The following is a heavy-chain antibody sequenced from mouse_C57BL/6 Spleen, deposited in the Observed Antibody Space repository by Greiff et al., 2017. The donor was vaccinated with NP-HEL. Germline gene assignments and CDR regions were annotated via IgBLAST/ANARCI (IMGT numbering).Heavy chain of an antibody. D-gene: IGHD1-1*01. Sequence: EVKVVESGGGLVKPGGSLKLSCAASGFTFSSYTMSWVRQTPEKRLEWVATISGGGGNTYYPDSVKGRFTISRDNAKNTLYLQMSSLRSEDTALYYCARPPYYGSSYFDDWGQGTTLTVSS. J-gene: IGHJ2*01. CDR3: ARPPYYGSSYFDD. V-gene: IGHV5-9*01. CDR2: ISGGGGNT. CDR1: GFTFSSYT.